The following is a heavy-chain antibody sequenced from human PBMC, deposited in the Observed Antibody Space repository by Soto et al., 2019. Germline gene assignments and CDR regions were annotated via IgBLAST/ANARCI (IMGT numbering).Heavy chain of an antibody. V-gene: IGHV4-4*02. CDR1: SGSISTANW. D-gene: IGHD2-15*01. CDR3: ARRGGGVVLAATTPFDY. CDR2: IYHSGST. Sequence: QVPLQESGPRLVRPSGTLSLTCTVSSGSISTANWWSWVRQPPGRGLEWIGEIYHSGSTNYNLSRKSRVTLSVDKSKNQFSLRLSSVTAADPATYYCARRGGGVVLAATTPFDYWGQGTLVTVSS. J-gene: IGHJ4*02.